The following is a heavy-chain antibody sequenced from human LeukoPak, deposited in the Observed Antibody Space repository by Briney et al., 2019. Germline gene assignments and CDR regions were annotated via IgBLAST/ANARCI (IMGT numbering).Heavy chain of an antibody. Sequence: GGSLRLSCAASGFTFSLYSMSWVRQAPGKGLEWVAFILQDAGAKDYVDSVKGRFTISRDNAKNSLYLQMNSLRAEDTAVYYCARGSRGAYTALDYWGQGTLVTVSS. V-gene: IGHV3-7*03. D-gene: IGHD5-18*01. CDR2: ILQDAGAK. J-gene: IGHJ4*02. CDR3: ARGSRGAYTALDY. CDR1: GFTFSLYS.